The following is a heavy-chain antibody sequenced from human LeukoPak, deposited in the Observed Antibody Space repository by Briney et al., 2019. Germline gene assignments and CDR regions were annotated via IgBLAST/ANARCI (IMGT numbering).Heavy chain of an antibody. J-gene: IGHJ4*02. CDR2: ISNTGSYT. D-gene: IGHD6-19*01. CDR1: GFSFADEY. CDR3: ARSRGAGPGAYFDY. Sequence: GGSLRLSCAVSGFSFADEYMSWFRQAPGQGLGWVSYISNTGSYTNYADSVEGRFTISRDNTENSLYLQMNSLRAEDTAVYYCARSRGAGPGAYFDYWGQGTLVAVTS. V-gene: IGHV3-11*03.